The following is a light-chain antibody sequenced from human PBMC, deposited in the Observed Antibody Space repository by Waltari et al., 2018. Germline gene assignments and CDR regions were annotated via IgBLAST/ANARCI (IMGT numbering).Light chain of an antibody. CDR1: TGAVPSGHS. Sequence: QAVVTQEPSLTVSPGGTVPLTCGSSTGAVPSGHSPYWFQQKPGQAPRTLIYDTSNKHSWTPARFSGSLLGGKAALTLSGAQPEDEAEYYCLLSYSGSRVLFGGGTKLTVL. CDR2: DTS. J-gene: IGLJ2*01. CDR3: LLSYSGSRVL. V-gene: IGLV7-46*01.